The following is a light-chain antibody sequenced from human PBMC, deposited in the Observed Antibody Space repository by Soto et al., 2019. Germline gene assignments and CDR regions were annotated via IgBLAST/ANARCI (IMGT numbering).Light chain of an antibody. CDR3: AAWDTSRSAYV. Sequence: QSVLTQPPSVSAAPGQTVAISCTGSSPNIGNNYVSWYQQHPGTAPKLLMYENDERPSGIPDRFSGSNSGTSTTLRIAGLQTGDEDSYYCAAWDTSRSAYVFGTGTKLTVL. J-gene: IGLJ1*01. V-gene: IGLV1-51*02. CDR1: SPNIGNNY. CDR2: END.